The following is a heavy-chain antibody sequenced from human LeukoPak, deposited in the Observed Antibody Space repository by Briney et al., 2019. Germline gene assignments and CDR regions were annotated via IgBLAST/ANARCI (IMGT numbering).Heavy chain of an antibody. D-gene: IGHD4-17*01. CDR1: GGSISSGGYY. Sequence: PSRTLSLTCTVSGGSISSGGYYWSWIRQRPGKGLEWIGYIYYSGSTYYNPSLKSRVTISVDTSKNQFSLKLSSVTAADTAVYYCARWYDGDSGAFDIWGQGTMVTVSS. J-gene: IGHJ3*02. CDR3: ARWYDGDSGAFDI. CDR2: IYYSGST. V-gene: IGHV4-31*03.